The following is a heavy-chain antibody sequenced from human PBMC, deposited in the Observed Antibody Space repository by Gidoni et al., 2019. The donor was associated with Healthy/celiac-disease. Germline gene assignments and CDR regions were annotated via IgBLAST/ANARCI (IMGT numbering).Heavy chain of an antibody. J-gene: IGHJ4*02. D-gene: IGHD3-3*01. Sequence: EVQLVESGGGLVQPGRSLRLSCTASGFTFGDYAMSWVRQAPGKGLEWVGFIRSKAYGGTTEYAASVKGRFTISRDDSKSIAYLQMNSLKTEDTAVYYCTRDLIELDYDFWSGIDYWGQGTLVTVSS. CDR3: TRDLIELDYDFWSGIDY. CDR1: GFTFGDYA. V-gene: IGHV3-49*04. CDR2: IRSKAYGGTT.